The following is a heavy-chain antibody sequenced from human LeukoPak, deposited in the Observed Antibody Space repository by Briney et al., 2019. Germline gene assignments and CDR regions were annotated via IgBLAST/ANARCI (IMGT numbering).Heavy chain of an antibody. CDR1: GYTFTSYD. CDR2: ISAYNGNT. Sequence: ASVKVSCKASGYTFTSYDINWVRQATGQGLEWMGWISAYNGNTNYAQKLQGRVTMTTDTSTSTAYMELRSLRSDDTAVYYCAGARVGAKFDFDYWGQGTLVTVSS. J-gene: IGHJ4*02. CDR3: AGARVGAKFDFDY. D-gene: IGHD1-26*01. V-gene: IGHV1-18*01.